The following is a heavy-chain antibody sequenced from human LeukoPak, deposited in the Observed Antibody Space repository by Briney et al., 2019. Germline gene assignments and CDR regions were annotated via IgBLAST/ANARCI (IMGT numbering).Heavy chain of an antibody. CDR1: GGSFSGYY. CDR3: AXXXXXXYYDSSGFYHRGGVGY. CDR2: INHSGST. J-gene: IGHJ4*02. V-gene: IGHV4-34*01. Sequence: PSETLSLTCAVYGGSFSGYYWSWIRQPPGKGLEWIGEINHSGSTNYNPSLKSRVTISVDTSKNQFSLRLSSVTAADTAVYFCAXXXXXXYYDSSGFYHRGGVGYWGQGTLVTVSS. D-gene: IGHD3-22*01.